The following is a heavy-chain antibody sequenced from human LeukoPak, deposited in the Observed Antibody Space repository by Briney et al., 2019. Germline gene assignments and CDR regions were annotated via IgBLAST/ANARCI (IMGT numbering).Heavy chain of an antibody. CDR2: ISNSGITK. CDR3: ARGLVGAPRGYFDP. V-gene: IGHV3-11*01. CDR1: GFTFSDHC. D-gene: IGHD1-26*01. Sequence: GGSLRLSCAASGFTFSDHCMSWIRQAPGKGLEWISYISNSGITKFYAESVKGRFTISRDNGKNTLYLQMNSLRVEDTAMYYCARGLVGAPRGYFDPWGQGIQVAVSS. J-gene: IGHJ5*02.